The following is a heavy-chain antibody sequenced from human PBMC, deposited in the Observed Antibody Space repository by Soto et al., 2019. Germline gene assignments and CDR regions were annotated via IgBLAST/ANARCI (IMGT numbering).Heavy chain of an antibody. Sequence: PSETLSLTCTVSGGSISSSSYYWGRIRQPPGKGLEWIGSIYYSGSTYYNPSLKSRVTISVDTSKDQFSLKLSSVTAADTAVYYCARPRFLGYCSGGSCAQGWFDPWGQGTLVTVSS. J-gene: IGHJ5*02. V-gene: IGHV4-39*01. D-gene: IGHD2-15*01. CDR1: GGSISSSSYY. CDR3: ARPRFLGYCSGGSCAQGWFDP. CDR2: IYYSGST.